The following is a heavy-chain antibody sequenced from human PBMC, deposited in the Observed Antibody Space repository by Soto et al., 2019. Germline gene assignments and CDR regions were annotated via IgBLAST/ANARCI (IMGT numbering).Heavy chain of an antibody. CDR1: GFTFKNFA. V-gene: IGHV3-23*01. D-gene: IGHD3-10*01. J-gene: IGHJ5*02. CDR2: IGGGGASA. Sequence: EGQLLESGGGLVQPGGSLRLSCVASGFTFKNFAMTWVRQAPGKGMEWVSAIGGGGASANYADSVKGGFTVARDDSKSTLDVQMSGLRVDDTALYYCAKDAVAYNGEWDWFDLWGRGTLVTVSS. CDR3: AKDAVAYNGEWDWFDL.